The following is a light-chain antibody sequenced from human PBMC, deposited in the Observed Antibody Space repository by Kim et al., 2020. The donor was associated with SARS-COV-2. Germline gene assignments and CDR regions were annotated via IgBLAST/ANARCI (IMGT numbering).Light chain of an antibody. J-gene: IGLJ1*01. CDR3: NSRDDSDNSFV. CDR1: SLRSHY. CDR2: GKN. Sequence: ALGQTVRITCQGDSLRSHYASWYQQQPGQAPVLVIYGKNNRPSGIPDRFSGSSSGNTASLTITGAQAEDEAEYYCNSRDDSDNSFVCATGTKVTVL. V-gene: IGLV3-19*01.